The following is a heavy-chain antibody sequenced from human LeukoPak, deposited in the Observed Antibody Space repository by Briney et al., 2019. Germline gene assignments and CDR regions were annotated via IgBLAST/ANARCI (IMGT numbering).Heavy chain of an antibody. J-gene: IGHJ4*02. CDR2: ISGRTGAT. V-gene: IGHV3-23*01. D-gene: IGHD5-12*01. CDR1: GFTFSTHC. CDR3: AKCGNSGCHLIDY. Sequence: GGSLRLSCAASGFTFSTHCMSWVRQAPGKGLEWVSAISGRTGATYYADSEKGRFTISRDNSKSTLYLQMDSLRAEDTAVYYCAKCGNSGCHLIDYWGQGTLVTVSS.